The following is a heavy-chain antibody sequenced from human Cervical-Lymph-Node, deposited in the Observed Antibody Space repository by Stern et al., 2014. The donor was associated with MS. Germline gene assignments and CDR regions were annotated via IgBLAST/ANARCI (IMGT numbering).Heavy chain of an antibody. CDR2: IIPILGTA. J-gene: IGHJ4*02. Sequence: VQLVESGAEVKKPGSSVKVSCKASGGTFSSYVISWVRQAPGQGLDWMGGIIPILGTANYAQKFQGRVTITADKSTSTAYMELSSLRSEDTAVYYCARVPSPIYDYVWGSYRYPYFDYWGQGTLVTVSS. CDR1: GGTFSSYV. V-gene: IGHV1-69*06. CDR3: ARVPSPIYDYVWGSYRYPYFDY. D-gene: IGHD3-16*02.